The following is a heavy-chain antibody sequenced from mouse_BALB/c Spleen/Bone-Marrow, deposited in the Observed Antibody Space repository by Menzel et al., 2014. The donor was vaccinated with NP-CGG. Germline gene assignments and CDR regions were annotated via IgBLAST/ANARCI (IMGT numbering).Heavy chain of an antibody. V-gene: IGHV1S81*02. CDR1: GYTFTSYW. Sequence: QVQLQQSGAELVKPGASVKLSCKASGYTFTSYWMHWVKQRPGQGLEWIGEINPSNGRTNYNEKFKSKATLTVDKSSSTAYMQLSSLTSEDSAVYYCARWGSDYWSQGTTLTVSS. CDR3: ARWGSDY. J-gene: IGHJ2*01. CDR2: INPSNGRT.